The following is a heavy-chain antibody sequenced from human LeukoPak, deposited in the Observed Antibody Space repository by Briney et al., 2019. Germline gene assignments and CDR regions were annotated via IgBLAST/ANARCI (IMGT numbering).Heavy chain of an antibody. Sequence: GGSLRLSCAASGSTLSEYDMAWVRQAPGKGLEGVSAINVPGVTTHYAQSVEGRFTISRDNSKNTVSLQMDSLRAEDTGVYYCAKEGFTSGHAGAFDVWGQGTMVTISS. CDR1: GSTLSEYD. CDR2: INVPGVTT. J-gene: IGHJ3*01. CDR3: AKEGFTSGHAGAFDV. D-gene: IGHD2-15*01. V-gene: IGHV3-23*01.